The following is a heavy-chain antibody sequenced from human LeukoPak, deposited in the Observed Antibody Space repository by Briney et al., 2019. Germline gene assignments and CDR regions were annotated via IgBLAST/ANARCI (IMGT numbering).Heavy chain of an antibody. J-gene: IGHJ4*02. CDR3: ARSTGDDYGDYLRY. D-gene: IGHD4-17*01. Sequence: GGSLRLSCAASGFSVSNNYINWVRQAPGKALEWVSVTYSDGSTYYADSVKGRFTISRDNSKNTLFVQMNSLRAEDTAVYYCARSTGDDYGDYLRYCGQGTLVTVSS. CDR1: GFSVSNNY. V-gene: IGHV3-66*01. CDR2: TYSDGST.